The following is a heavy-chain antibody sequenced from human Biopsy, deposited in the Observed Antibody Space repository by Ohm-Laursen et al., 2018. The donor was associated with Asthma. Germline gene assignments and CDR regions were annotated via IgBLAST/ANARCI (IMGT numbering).Heavy chain of an antibody. Sequence: ASVKVSCKVSGYTFNSADITWVRQAPGQGLEWMGWISVYNGNTKVAQKLQDRVTMITDTSTSTAYMELRSLRSDDTAVYFCARAVDYSHYYGIDVWGQGTTVTVS. V-gene: IGHV1-18*01. J-gene: IGHJ6*02. CDR3: ARAVDYSHYYGIDV. CDR1: GYTFNSAD. CDR2: ISVYNGNT. D-gene: IGHD3-10*01.